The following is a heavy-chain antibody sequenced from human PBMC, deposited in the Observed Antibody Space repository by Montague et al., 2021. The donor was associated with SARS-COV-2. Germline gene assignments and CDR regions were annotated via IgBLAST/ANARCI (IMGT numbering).Heavy chain of an antibody. Sequence: CAISGDSVSSNSAAWNWIRQSPSRGLEWLGRTYYRSKWYNDYAVSVKSRITINPDTSKNQFSLQLNSVTPEDTAVYYCARGIWFGELLTSYYYYGMDVWGQGTTVTVSS. V-gene: IGHV6-1*01. J-gene: IGHJ6*02. CDR2: TYYRSKWYN. CDR1: GDSVSSNSAA. D-gene: IGHD3-10*01. CDR3: ARGIWFGELLTSYYYYGMDV.